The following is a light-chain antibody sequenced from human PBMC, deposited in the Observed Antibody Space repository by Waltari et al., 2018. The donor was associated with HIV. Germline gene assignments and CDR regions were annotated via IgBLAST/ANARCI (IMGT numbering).Light chain of an antibody. J-gene: IGLJ3*02. CDR3: GTWDSSLGVWG. CDR1: SSNIGNNF. Sequence: QSVLTQPPSVSAAPGQQVTISCSGSSSNIGNNFVSWYQQLPGTAPKLLIYYNSKRPSGIPDRFSGCKSGTSATLGSTGLQTGDEADYYCGTWDSSLGVWGLGGGTRLTVL. CDR2: YNS. V-gene: IGLV1-51*01.